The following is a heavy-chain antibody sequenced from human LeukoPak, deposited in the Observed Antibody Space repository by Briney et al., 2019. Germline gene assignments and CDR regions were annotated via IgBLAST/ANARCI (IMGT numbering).Heavy chain of an antibody. Sequence: PGGSLRLSCAASGSSFSGSSIHWVRQASGKGLEWVGRIRNKANSYATAYAASVKGRFTISRDDAKTTAYLQMNSLKTEDTAVYYCTRSHDYGDHPFDYWGQGTLVAVSS. CDR1: GSSFSGSS. D-gene: IGHD4-17*01. CDR2: IRNKANSYAT. V-gene: IGHV3-73*01. CDR3: TRSHDYGDHPFDY. J-gene: IGHJ4*02.